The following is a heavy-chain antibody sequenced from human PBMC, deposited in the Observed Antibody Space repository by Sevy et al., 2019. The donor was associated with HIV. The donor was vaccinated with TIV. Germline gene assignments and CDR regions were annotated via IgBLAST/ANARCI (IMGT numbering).Heavy chain of an antibody. CDR1: GFTFSSYA. V-gene: IGHV3-30*04. CDR2: ILYDGSNK. Sequence: GGSLRLSCAASGFTFSSYAMHWVRQAPGKGLEWVALILYDGSNKYYADSVKGRFTISRDNSKNTLYLQMNSLRAEDTAVYYCARDHRGTYYDFWSGYHGMDVWGQWTTVTVSS. J-gene: IGHJ6*02. CDR3: ARDHRGTYYDFWSGYHGMDV. D-gene: IGHD3-3*01.